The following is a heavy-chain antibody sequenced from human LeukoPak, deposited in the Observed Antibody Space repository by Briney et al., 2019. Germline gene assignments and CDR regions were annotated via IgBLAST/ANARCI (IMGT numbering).Heavy chain of an antibody. D-gene: IGHD1-14*01. CDR3: ARGLNNRKSGRRFDVFEI. CDR1: GGSISSSSYY. Sequence: SETLSLTCTVSGGSISSSSYYWGWIRQPPGKGLEWIGSIYYSGSTYYNPSLKSRVTISVDTSKNQFSLKLSSVTAADTAVYYCARGLNNRKSGRRFDVFEIWGQGTMVTVSS. V-gene: IGHV4-39*07. J-gene: IGHJ3*02. CDR2: IYYSGST.